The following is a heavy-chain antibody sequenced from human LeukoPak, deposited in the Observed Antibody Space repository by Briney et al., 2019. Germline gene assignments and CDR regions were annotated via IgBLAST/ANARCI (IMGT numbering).Heavy chain of an antibody. CDR3: AKGSRSIAVDNLCDY. Sequence: GGSLRLSCAASGFTFTSYSMNWVRQAPGKGLEWVSTISGGGGSTYYADSVKGRFTISRDNSKNTLYLQVNSLRAEDTAVYYCAKGSRSIAVDNLCDYWGQGSLVTVSS. V-gene: IGHV3-23*01. CDR2: ISGGGGST. CDR1: GFTFTSYS. J-gene: IGHJ4*02. D-gene: IGHD6-19*01.